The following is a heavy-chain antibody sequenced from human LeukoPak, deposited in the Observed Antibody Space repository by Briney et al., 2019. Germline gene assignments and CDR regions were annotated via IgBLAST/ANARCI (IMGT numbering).Heavy chain of an antibody. CDR3: AKVPYCGGDCYSPADY. Sequence: QPGGSLRLSCAASGFTFSSYGMHWVRQAPGKGLEWVAFIRYDGSNKYYADSVKGRFTISRDNSKNTLYLQMNSLRAEDTAVYYCAKVPYCGGDCYSPADYWGQGTLVTVSS. J-gene: IGHJ4*02. CDR1: GFTFSSYG. D-gene: IGHD2-21*01. CDR2: IRYDGSNK. V-gene: IGHV3-30*02.